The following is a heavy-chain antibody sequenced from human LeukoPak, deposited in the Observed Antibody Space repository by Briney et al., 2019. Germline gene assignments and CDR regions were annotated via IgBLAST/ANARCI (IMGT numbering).Heavy chain of an antibody. J-gene: IGHJ5*02. D-gene: IGHD1-26*01. CDR3: ARVVGATGLGFDP. Sequence: SSETLSLTCAVYGGSFSGYYWSWIRQPPGKGLEWIGEINHSGSTNYNPSLKSRVTISVDTSKNQFSLKLSSVTAADTAVYYCARVVGATGLGFDPWGQGTLVTVSS. CDR2: INHSGST. V-gene: IGHV4-34*01. CDR1: GGSFSGYY.